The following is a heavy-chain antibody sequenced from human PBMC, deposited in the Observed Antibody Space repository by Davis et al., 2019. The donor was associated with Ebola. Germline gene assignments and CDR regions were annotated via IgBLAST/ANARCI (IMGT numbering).Heavy chain of an antibody. Sequence: ASVKVSCKASGYTFTSYYVHWVRQAPGQGLHWLGIIHPSGGTTIYAQDFQGRVIMTRDTSTSTVYMDLSSLRSEDTAVYYCARDQLEGDFWSGSFDYGGQGALVTVSS. CDR1: GYTFTSYY. J-gene: IGHJ4*02. D-gene: IGHD3-3*01. CDR2: IHPSGGTT. V-gene: IGHV1-46*01. CDR3: ARDQLEGDFWSGSFDY.